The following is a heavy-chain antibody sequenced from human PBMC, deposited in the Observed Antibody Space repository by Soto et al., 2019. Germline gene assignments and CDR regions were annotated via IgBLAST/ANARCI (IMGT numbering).Heavy chain of an antibody. V-gene: IGHV3-23*01. CDR3: ATEGAKTTWNFDY. CDR2: VSPHGANT. J-gene: IGHJ4*02. Sequence: EVQLLESGGDLVQPGGSLRLSCVASGFTFGSCGMNWVRQAPGKGLEWVAGVSPHGANTYYADSVRGRFIISRDDSMNTVSLDMNSLRGEDSAVYYCATEGAKTTWNFDYWGQGTVVTVSS. D-gene: IGHD1-1*01. CDR1: GFTFGSCG.